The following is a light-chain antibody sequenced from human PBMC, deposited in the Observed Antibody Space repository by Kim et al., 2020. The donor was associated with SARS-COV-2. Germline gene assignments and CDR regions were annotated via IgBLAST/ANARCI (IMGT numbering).Light chain of an antibody. J-gene: IGLJ3*02. V-gene: IGLV3-19*01. CDR2: GKN. Sequence: SSELTQDPAVSVALGQTVRITCQGDSLRIHYASWYQQKPGHAPLLVIYGKNNRPSGIPDRFSGSSSGDTASLTIAGAQAEDEADYYCNSWDSSGHHLVFGGGTQLTVL. CDR3: NSWDSSGHHLV. CDR1: SLRIHY.